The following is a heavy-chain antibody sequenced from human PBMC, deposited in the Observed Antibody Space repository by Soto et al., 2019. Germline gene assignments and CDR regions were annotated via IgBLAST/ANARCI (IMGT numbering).Heavy chain of an antibody. CDR1: GFTFSSYS. Sequence: EVQLVESGGGLVKPGGSLRLSCAASGFTFSSYSMNWVRQAPGKGLEWVSSISSSSSYIYYADSVKGRFTISRENAKNSLCLQRNSLSAEDTAGYYCARDGSAAGYYYYYGMDVWGQGTTVTVSS. V-gene: IGHV3-21*01. CDR2: ISSSSSYI. D-gene: IGHD6-13*01. CDR3: ARDGSAAGYYYYYGMDV. J-gene: IGHJ6*02.